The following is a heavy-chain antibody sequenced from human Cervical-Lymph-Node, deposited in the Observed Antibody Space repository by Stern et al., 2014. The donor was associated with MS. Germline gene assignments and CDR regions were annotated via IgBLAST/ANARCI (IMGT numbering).Heavy chain of an antibody. V-gene: IGHV4-4*07. CDR2: MSNSGST. CDR1: GASMKNFY. CDR3: ARGRHTAMVTSGRYFDL. D-gene: IGHD5-18*01. J-gene: IGHJ4*02. Sequence: QVQLQESGPGRVQPSETLSLTCTVSGASMKNFYWNWIRQPPEKGLEWIGHMSNSGSTYYDPSLKSRVTMSMDASKQQFSLRLTSVTAVDTAVYFCARGRHTAMVTSGRYFDLWGQGTLATVSS.